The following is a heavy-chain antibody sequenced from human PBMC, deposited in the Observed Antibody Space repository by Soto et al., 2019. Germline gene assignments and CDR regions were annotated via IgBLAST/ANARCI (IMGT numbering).Heavy chain of an antibody. CDR2: ISSSGTV. CDR1: GGSIRDYF. J-gene: IGHJ6*02. V-gene: IGHV4-59*01. CDR3: ARDRKLELPGNYYYYGMDV. Sequence: SETVSLTXSVSGGSIRDYFWTWIRQSPGRGLEWIGYISSSGTVKYNSSLKSRVTISLDRSRNQFSPKLSSVTAADTAVYFCARDRKLELPGNYYYYGMDVWGQGTTVTVSS. D-gene: IGHD1-7*01.